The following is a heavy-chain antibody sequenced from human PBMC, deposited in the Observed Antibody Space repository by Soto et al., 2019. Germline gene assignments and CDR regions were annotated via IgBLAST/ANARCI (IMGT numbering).Heavy chain of an antibody. Sequence: EVQLLESGGGLVQPGGSLRLSCAASGFTFSSYVMNWVRQAPGKGLEWVSAISNSGGNTYYADSVKGRFTISRDNSKNTLYLQMSSLRVEDTAVYYCASRYCSSTSCGPGLFDSWGQGTLVTVSS. D-gene: IGHD2-2*01. CDR3: ASRYCSSTSCGPGLFDS. CDR1: GFTFSSYV. V-gene: IGHV3-23*01. J-gene: IGHJ4*02. CDR2: ISNSGGNT.